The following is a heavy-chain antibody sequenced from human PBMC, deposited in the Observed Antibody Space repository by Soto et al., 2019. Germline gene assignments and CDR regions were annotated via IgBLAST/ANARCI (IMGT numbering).Heavy chain of an antibody. D-gene: IGHD6-19*01. CDR3: AKDGGIAVAIDY. J-gene: IGHJ4*02. V-gene: IGHV3-30*18. Sequence: QVQLVKSGGGVVQPGRSLRLSCAASGFTFSSYGMQWVRQAPGKGLEWVAVISYDGSNKYYADSVKGRFTISRDNSKNTLYLQMNSLRAEDTAVYYCAKDGGIAVAIDYWGQGTLVTVSS. CDR1: GFTFSSYG. CDR2: ISYDGSNK.